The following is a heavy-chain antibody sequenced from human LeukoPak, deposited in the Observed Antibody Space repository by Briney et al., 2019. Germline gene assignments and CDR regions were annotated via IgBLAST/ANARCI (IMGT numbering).Heavy chain of an antibody. J-gene: IGHJ5*02. CDR3: ARLYPLGSGSFNWFDP. Sequence: ASVKVSCKASGYTFTSYGISWVRQAPGQGLEWMGWISAYNGNTNYAQKLQGRVTMTTDTSTSTAYMELSRLRSDDTAVYYCARLYPLGSGSFNWFDPWGQGTLVTVSS. V-gene: IGHV1-18*01. CDR2: ISAYNGNT. CDR1: GYTFTSYG. D-gene: IGHD3-10*02.